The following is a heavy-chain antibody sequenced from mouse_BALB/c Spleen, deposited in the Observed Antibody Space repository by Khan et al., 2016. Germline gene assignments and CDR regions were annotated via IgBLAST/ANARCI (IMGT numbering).Heavy chain of an antibody. D-gene: IGHD2-1*01. J-gene: IGHJ4*01. Sequence: QVQLQQSGAELVRPGSSVKISCKASGYAFSSYWMNWVKQRPGQGIEWIGQIYPGDGDTNYNGKFKGKATLTADKSSSTAYMQLSSLTSEDSAVYFCALYYMAAMDYWGQVTSVTVSS. CDR3: ALYYMAAMDY. CDR2: IYPGDGDT. V-gene: IGHV1-80*01. CDR1: GYAFSSYW.